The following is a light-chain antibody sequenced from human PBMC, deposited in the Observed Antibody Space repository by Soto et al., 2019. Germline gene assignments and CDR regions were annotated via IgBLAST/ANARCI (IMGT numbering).Light chain of an antibody. Sequence: EFVLTQSPGTLSLSPGERATLSCRASQTVRNNYLAWYQQKPGQAPRLLIYDASNRAAGVPARFSGSGSGTDFTLTISSLEPEDFAVYYCQQRYNWPPITFGQGTRLAIK. J-gene: IGKJ5*01. CDR2: DAS. V-gene: IGKV3-11*01. CDR1: QTVRNNY. CDR3: QQRYNWPPIT.